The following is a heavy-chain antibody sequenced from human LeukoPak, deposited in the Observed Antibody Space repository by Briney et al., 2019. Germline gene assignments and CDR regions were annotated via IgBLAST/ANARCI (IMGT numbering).Heavy chain of an antibody. Sequence: PSETLSLTCTVSGGSISSSSYYWGWIRQPPGKGLEWIVSIYYSGSTYYNPSLKSRVTISVDTSKNQFSLKLSSVTAADTAVYYCARMGITMVRGVINSYYYYMDVWGKGTTVTISS. CDR1: GGSISSSSYY. V-gene: IGHV4-39*07. J-gene: IGHJ6*03. CDR3: ARMGITMVRGVINSYYYYMDV. CDR2: IYYSGST. D-gene: IGHD3-10*01.